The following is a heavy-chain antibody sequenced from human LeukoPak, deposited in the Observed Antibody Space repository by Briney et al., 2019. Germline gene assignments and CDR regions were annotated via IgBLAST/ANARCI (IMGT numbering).Heavy chain of an antibody. V-gene: IGHV4-59*01. CDR1: GGPISSYY. D-gene: IGHD4-17*01. CDR2: IYDSGST. Sequence: SETLSLTCSVSGGPISSYYWSWIRQPPGKGLEWIGYIYDSGSTNYNPSLKSRVTISVDTSKNQFSLKVSSVTAADTAVYYCARVGLRGVTTLYFDRWGQGTLVTVSS. CDR3: ARVGLRGVTTLYFDR. J-gene: IGHJ4*02.